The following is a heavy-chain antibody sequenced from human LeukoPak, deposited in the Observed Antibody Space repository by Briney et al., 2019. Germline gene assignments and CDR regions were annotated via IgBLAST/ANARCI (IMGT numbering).Heavy chain of an antibody. CDR3: ARGGYYYDSSGYPSNIDY. V-gene: IGHV3-20*04. D-gene: IGHD3-22*01. CDR1: GFTFDDYA. J-gene: IGHJ4*02. CDR2: INWNGGST. Sequence: PGGSLRLSCAASGFTFDDYAMNWVRQAPGKGLEWVSGINWNGGSTYYRDSVKGRFTISRDNAKNSLYLQMNSLRAEDTAVYYCARGGYYYDSSGYPSNIDYWGQGTLVTVSS.